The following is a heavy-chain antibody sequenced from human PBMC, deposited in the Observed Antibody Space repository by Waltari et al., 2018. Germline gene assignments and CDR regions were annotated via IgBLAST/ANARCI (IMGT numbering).Heavy chain of an antibody. CDR3: ARCSSPRDGMDV. CDR2: IWYDGSNK. J-gene: IGHJ6*02. CDR1: GFTFSSYG. Sequence: QVQLVESGGGVVQPGRSLRLSCAASGFTFSSYGMHWVRQAPGKGLGWGAVIWYDGSNKYYADSVKGRVTISRDNSKNTLYLQMNSLRAEDTAVYYCARCSSPRDGMDVWGQGTTVTVSS. D-gene: IGHD6-13*01. V-gene: IGHV3-33*01.